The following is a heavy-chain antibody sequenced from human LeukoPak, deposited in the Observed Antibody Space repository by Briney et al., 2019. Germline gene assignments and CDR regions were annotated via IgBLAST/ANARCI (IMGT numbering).Heavy chain of an antibody. CDR2: ISSSSSYI. CDR1: GFTFSSYS. D-gene: IGHD3-3*01. V-gene: IGHV3-21*01. J-gene: IGHJ6*02. CDR3: ARGEYYDFWSGYSLPRDYYYGMDV. Sequence: GGSLRFSCAASGFTFSSYSMNWVRQAPGKGLEWVSSISSSSSYIYYADSVKGRFTISRDNAKNSLYLQMNSLRAEDTAVYYCARGEYYDFWSGYSLPRDYYYGMDVWGQGTTVTASS.